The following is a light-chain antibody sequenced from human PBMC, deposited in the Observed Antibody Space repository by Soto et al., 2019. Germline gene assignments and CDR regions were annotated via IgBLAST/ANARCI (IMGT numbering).Light chain of an antibody. CDR3: QQYNNCPYT. CDR1: QSVGRN. V-gene: IGKV3-15*01. J-gene: IGKJ2*01. Sequence: EIVMTQSPVTLSVSPGERAALSCRVSQSVGRNFAWYQQRPGQAPRVLIYGTSTRATGVPARFSGSGSGTDFTLTISSLQSEDFAVYYCQQYNNCPYTFGQGTRLEIK. CDR2: GTS.